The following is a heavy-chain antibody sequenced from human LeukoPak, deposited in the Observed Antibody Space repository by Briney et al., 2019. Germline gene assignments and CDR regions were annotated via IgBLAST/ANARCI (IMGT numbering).Heavy chain of an antibody. J-gene: IGHJ4*02. CDR2: ISSSTYYI. V-gene: IGHV3-21*01. Sequence: GGSLRLSCAASGFTFTSYSMNWVRQAPGKGLEWVSSISSSTYYIYYGDSVKGRFTVSRDNSKNTLYLQMNSLRAEDTAVYYCAAPPRVGWFGELPPHFDYWGQGTLVTVSS. D-gene: IGHD3-10*01. CDR3: AAPPRVGWFGELPPHFDY. CDR1: GFTFTSYS.